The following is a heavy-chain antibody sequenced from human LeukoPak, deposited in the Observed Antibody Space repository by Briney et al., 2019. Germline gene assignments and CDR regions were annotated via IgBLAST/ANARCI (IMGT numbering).Heavy chain of an antibody. D-gene: IGHD6-13*01. CDR3: ARDPSSSSWFDY. V-gene: IGHV4-39*07. CDR2: IYYSGST. Sequence: PSETLSLTCTVSGGSISSSSYYWGWIRQPPGKGLGWIGSIYYSGSTYYNPSLKSRVTISVDTSKNQFSLKLSSVTAADTAVYYCARDPSSSSWFDYWGQGTLVTVSS. J-gene: IGHJ4*02. CDR1: GGSISSSSYY.